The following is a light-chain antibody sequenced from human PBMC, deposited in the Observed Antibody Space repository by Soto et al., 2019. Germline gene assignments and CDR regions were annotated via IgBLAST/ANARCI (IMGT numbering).Light chain of an antibody. CDR3: QKYETFSGK. V-gene: IGKV1-5*01. J-gene: IGKJ1*01. CDR1: QSVSGW. CDR2: DAS. Sequence: DIQMTQSPSTLSASVGYRVTVTCRASQSVSGWLAWYQQKPGEAPKLLIYDASALPRGVPSRFSGSGSGTKFTLTIASLQPDDFATYYCQKYETFSGKFGPGTKVDIK.